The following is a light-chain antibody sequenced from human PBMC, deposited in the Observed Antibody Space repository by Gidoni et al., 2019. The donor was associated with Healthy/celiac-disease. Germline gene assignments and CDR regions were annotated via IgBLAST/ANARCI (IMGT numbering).Light chain of an antibody. Sequence: QSVLTQPPSVSEAPGQRVTISCTGSSSNIGAGYDVHWYQQLPVTAPKLLIYGNSNRPSGVPDRFSGSKSGTSASLAITGLQAEDEADYYCQSYDSSLSVVFGGGTKLTVL. CDR2: GNS. CDR3: QSYDSSLSVV. CDR1: SSNIGAGYD. J-gene: IGLJ2*01. V-gene: IGLV1-40*01.